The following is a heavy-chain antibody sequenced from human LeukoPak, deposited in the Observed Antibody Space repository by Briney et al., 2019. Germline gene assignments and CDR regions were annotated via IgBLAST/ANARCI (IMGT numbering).Heavy chain of an antibody. Sequence: PSETLSLTCTVSGGSISSSTYYWGWIRQPPGKGLEWIGYIYYSGSTNYNPSLKSRVTISVDTSKNQFSLKLSSVTAADTAVYYCARHFAFSYYYMDVWGKGTTVTVSS. CDR2: IYYSGST. D-gene: IGHD3-3*02. V-gene: IGHV4-61*05. CDR1: GGSISSSTYY. J-gene: IGHJ6*03. CDR3: ARHFAFSYYYMDV.